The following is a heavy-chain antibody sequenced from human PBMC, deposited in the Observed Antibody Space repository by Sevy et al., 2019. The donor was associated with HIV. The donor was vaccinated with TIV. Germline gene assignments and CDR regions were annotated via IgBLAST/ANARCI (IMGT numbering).Heavy chain of an antibody. Sequence: GGSLRLSCAASGFTFSSYEMNWVRQTAGKGLEWVSSISSSGSLIHYADSVRGRFTISRDNAKNSVYLQMNRLRAEDTGIYYCTRDLPPSATTVAHFDYWVQGTLVTVSS. V-gene: IGHV3-48*03. J-gene: IGHJ4*02. CDR3: TRDLPPSATTVAHFDY. CDR2: ISSSGSLI. CDR1: GFTFSSYE. D-gene: IGHD4-17*01.